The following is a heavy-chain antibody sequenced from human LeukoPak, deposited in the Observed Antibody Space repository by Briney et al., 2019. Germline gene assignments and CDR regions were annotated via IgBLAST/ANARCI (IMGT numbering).Heavy chain of an antibody. Sequence: ASVKVSCKAPGYTFTSYAMHWVRQAPGQRLEWMGWINAGNGNTKYSQKFQGRVTITRDTSASTAYMELSSLRSEDTAVYYCARVSRGSGSYSYWGQGTLVTVSS. J-gene: IGHJ4*02. CDR3: ARVSRGSGSYSY. CDR2: INAGNGNT. V-gene: IGHV1-3*01. CDR1: GYTFTSYA. D-gene: IGHD3-10*01.